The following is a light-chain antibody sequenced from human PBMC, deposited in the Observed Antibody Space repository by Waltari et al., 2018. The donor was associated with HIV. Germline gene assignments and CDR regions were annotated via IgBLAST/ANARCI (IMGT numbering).Light chain of an antibody. CDR2: EGS. J-gene: IGLJ2*01. Sequence: QSALPQPAPVSGSPGPSINISCTGTSSDVGRYNLFSWYQQHPGKAPKLIIYEGSKRPSGVSNRFSGSKSGNTASLTISGLQAEDEADYYCCSYAGSSTLVFGGGTNLTVL. CDR3: CSYAGSSTLV. CDR1: SSDVGRYNL. V-gene: IGLV2-23*01.